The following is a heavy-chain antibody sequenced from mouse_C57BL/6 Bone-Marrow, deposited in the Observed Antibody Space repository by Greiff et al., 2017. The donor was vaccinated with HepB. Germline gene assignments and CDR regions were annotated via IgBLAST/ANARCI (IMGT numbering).Heavy chain of an antibody. V-gene: IGHV5-17*01. CDR3: ARPPSGDWYFDV. Sequence: EVQLVESGGGLVKPGGSLKLSCAASGFTFSDYGMHWVRQAPEKGLEWVAYISSGSSTIYYADTVKGRFTISRDNAKNTLFLQMTSLRSEDTAMYYCARPPSGDWYFDVWGTGTTVTVSS. CDR2: ISSGSSTI. J-gene: IGHJ1*03. CDR1: GFTFSDYG.